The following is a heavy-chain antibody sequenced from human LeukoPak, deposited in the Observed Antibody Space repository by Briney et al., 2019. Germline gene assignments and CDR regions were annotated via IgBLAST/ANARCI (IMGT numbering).Heavy chain of an antibody. V-gene: IGHV3-66*01. CDR2: IYSGGST. CDR3: ARGDWFDH. Sequence: GGSLRLSCAASGFTVSSNYMSWVRQAPGKGLEWVSVIYSGGSTYYSDSLKGRFTISRDNSKNTLSLQMNSLRAEDTAVYYCARGDWFDHWGGGGLVTVSS. CDR1: GFTVSSNY. J-gene: IGHJ5*02.